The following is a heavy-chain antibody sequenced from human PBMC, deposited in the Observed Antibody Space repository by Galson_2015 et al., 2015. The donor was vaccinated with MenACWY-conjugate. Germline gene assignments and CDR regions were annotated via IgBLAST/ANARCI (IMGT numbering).Heavy chain of an antibody. D-gene: IGHD3-9*01. CDR1: GFTFSDYY. V-gene: IGHV3-11*05. J-gene: IGHJ6*02. CDR2: ISSSSSYT. CDR3: ARAAISNYYYYGMDV. Sequence: PRLSCAASGFTFSDYYMSWIRPAPGKGLGWVSYISSSSSYTNYADSVKGRFTISRDNAKNSLYLQMSSLRAEDTAVYYCARAAISNYYYYGMDVWGQGTTVPVSS.